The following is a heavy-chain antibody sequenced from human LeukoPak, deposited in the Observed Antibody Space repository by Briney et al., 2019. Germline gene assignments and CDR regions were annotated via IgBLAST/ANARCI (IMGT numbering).Heavy chain of an antibody. CDR1: GFTFSNYW. CDR2: ISYDGSNK. J-gene: IGHJ3*02. CDR3: ARVDI. D-gene: IGHD3/OR15-3a*01. V-gene: IGHV3-30*01. Sequence: PGGSLRLSCAASGFTFSNYWMSWLRQAPGKGLEWVAVISYDGSNKYYADSVKGRFTISRDNSKNTLYLQMNSLRAEDTAVYYCARVDIWGQGTMVTVSS.